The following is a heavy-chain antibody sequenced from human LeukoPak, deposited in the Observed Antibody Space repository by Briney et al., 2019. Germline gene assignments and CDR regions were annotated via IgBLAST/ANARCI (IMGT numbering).Heavy chain of an antibody. J-gene: IGHJ3*02. D-gene: IGHD1-26*01. CDR2: IKSNIDGGAL. CDR1: GFTFNYAW. Sequence: GGSLTLSCTTSGFTFNYAWMSWVRQAPGKGLEWVGRIKSNIDGGALDYSAPVKGRFTISRDDSRSTLYLQMNSLRAEDTAVYYCAKDSRYRGNYKAFDIWGQGTMVTVSS. CDR3: AKDSRYRGNYKAFDI. V-gene: IGHV3-15*01.